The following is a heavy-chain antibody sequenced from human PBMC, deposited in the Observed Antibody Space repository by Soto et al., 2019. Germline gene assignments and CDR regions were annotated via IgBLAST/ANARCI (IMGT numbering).Heavy chain of an antibody. J-gene: IGHJ2*01. Sequence: QLQLRESGPGLVKPSETLSLTCTVSGGSISGGVGGLYYWSWIRQPPGKGLEWIGYIYDSGSTYYNTSLTRRVTISVGTSKHQFSLRLSSVTAADTAVYYCAREVIPLTTDWYFDLWGRGTLVTVSS. CDR3: AREVIPLTTDWYFDL. D-gene: IGHD4-17*01. CDR1: GGSISGGVGGLYY. V-gene: IGHV4-30-4*01. CDR2: IYDSGST.